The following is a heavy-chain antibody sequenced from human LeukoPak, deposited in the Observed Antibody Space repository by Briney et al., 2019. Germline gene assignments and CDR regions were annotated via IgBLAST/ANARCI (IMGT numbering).Heavy chain of an antibody. J-gene: IGHJ3*01. CDR1: GYSFTSYC. CDR3: GMSGDRVPLQDDVFDV. Sequence: GESLKISCKVSGYSFTSYCIGWVRQMPGKGLEWMGIIYPGDSGPTYSPSFQGQVTISVDKSINTAYLQWSSPQASDTAMYYCGMSGDRVPLQDDVFDVWGQGTMVTVST. V-gene: IGHV5-51*01. D-gene: IGHD1-26*01. CDR2: IYPGDSGP.